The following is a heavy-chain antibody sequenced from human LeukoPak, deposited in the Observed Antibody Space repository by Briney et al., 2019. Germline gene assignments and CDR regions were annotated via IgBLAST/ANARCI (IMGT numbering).Heavy chain of an antibody. D-gene: IGHD4-17*01. CDR1: GYTFTSYG. CDR2: INPNSGGT. Sequence: ASVKVSCKASGYTFTSYGISWVRQAPGQGLEWMGWINPNSGGTNYAQKFQGRVTMTRDTSISTAYMDLNRLRSDDTAVYYCARGDYGDPPLNYWGQGTLVTVSS. V-gene: IGHV1-2*02. CDR3: ARGDYGDPPLNY. J-gene: IGHJ4*02.